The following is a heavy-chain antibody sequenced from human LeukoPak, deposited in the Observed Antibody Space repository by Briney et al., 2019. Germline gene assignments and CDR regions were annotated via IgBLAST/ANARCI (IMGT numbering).Heavy chain of an antibody. CDR1: GGSITGYY. CDR3: ARDLCSNGVCYTNYGMDV. Sequence: PSETLSLTCTVSGGSITGYYWSWIRQCAGKGLEWIGRIYTSGSTKYNPSLESRVTMSVDTSKNQLSLKMISATAADTAVYYCARDLCSNGVCYTNYGMDVWGQWTTVTVSS. J-gene: IGHJ6*02. CDR2: IYTSGST. D-gene: IGHD2-8*01. V-gene: IGHV4-4*07.